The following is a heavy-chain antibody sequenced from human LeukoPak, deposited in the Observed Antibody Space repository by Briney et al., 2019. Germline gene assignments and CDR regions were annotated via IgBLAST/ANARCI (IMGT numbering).Heavy chain of an antibody. CDR1: GFTFSSYW. CDR2: IKQDGSEK. V-gene: IGHV3-7*01. CDR3: ARITYYYDSSGYYYPHYFDY. Sequence: GGSLRLSCAASGFTFSSYWMSWVRQAPGKGLEWVANIKQDGSEKYYVDSVKGRFTISRDNAKNSLYLQMNSLRAEDTAVYYCARITYYYDSSGYYYPHYFDYWGQGTLVTVSS. J-gene: IGHJ4*02. D-gene: IGHD3-22*01.